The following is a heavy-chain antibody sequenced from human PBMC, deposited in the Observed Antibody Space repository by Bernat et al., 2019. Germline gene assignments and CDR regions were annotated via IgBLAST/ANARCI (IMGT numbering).Heavy chain of an antibody. J-gene: IGHJ4*01. Sequence: EVQLLESGGGLVQPGGSLRLSCAASGFTFSNYAMSWVRQAPGKGLEWVSAIGGSDGNTYYAASVQGRFTISSDNSKNILYLHMTSLSADAPSVYSCSRPGGTYVFRVFDSWGHGTLVTVSS. CDR1: GFTFSNYA. V-gene: IGHV3-23*01. CDR2: IGGSDGNT. CDR3: SRPGGTYVFRVFDS. D-gene: IGHD6-6*01.